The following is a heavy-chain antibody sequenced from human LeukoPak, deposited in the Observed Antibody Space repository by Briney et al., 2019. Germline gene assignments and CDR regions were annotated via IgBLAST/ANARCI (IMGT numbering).Heavy chain of an antibody. J-gene: IGHJ5*02. Sequence: ASETLSLTCAVYGGSFSGYYWSWIRQPPGKGREWIGEINHSGSTNYNPSLKSRVTISVDTSKDQFSLKLRSVTAADTAVYYCARWFSSGGNWFDPWGQGTLVTVSS. CDR2: INHSGST. D-gene: IGHD6-25*01. CDR3: ARWFSSGGNWFDP. CDR1: GGSFSGYY. V-gene: IGHV4-34*01.